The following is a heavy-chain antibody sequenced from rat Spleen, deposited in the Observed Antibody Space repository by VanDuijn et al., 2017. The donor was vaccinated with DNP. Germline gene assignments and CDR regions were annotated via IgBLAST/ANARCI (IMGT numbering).Heavy chain of an antibody. CDR2: IWSGGST. CDR3: TRGLQSDYFDY. D-gene: IGHD1-1*01. J-gene: IGHJ2*01. Sequence: QVQLKESGPGLVQPSQTLSLTCTVSGFSLDSYTVSWVRQPPGKGLEWIGAIWSGGSTDYNSALKSRLSISRDTSKNQVFLKMNSLQTDDTGTYYCTRGLQSDYFDYWGQGVMVTVSS. V-gene: IGHV2-15*01. CDR1: GFSLDSYT.